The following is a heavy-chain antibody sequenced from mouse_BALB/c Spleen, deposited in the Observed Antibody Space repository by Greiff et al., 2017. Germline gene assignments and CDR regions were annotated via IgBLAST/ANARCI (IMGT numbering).Heavy chain of an antibody. V-gene: IGHV5-4*02. CDR2: ISDGGSYT. J-gene: IGHJ3*01. Sequence: EVQRVESGGGLVKPGGSLKLSCAASGFTFSDYYMYWVRQTPEKRLEWVATISDGGSYTYYPDSVKGRFTISRDNAKNNLYLQMSSLKSEDTAMYYCARDTTGAWFAYWGQGTLVTVSA. D-gene: IGHD1-1*01. CDR3: ARDTTGAWFAY. CDR1: GFTFSDYY.